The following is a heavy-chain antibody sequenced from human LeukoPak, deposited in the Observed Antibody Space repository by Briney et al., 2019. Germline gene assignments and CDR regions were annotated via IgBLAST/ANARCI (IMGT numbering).Heavy chain of an antibody. V-gene: IGHV3-30-3*01. CDR2: ISYDGSNK. Sequence: GGSLRLSFAASGFTFSSYAMHWVRQAPGKGLGWVAVISYDGSNKYYADSVKGRFTISRDNSKNTLYLQMNSLRAEDTAVYYCARDLPTTPFFDYWGQGTLVTVSS. CDR1: GFTFSSYA. D-gene: IGHD1-14*01. CDR3: ARDLPTTPFFDY. J-gene: IGHJ4*02.